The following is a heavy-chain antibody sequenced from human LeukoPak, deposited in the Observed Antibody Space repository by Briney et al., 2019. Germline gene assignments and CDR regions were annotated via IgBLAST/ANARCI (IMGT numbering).Heavy chain of an antibody. CDR2: TNSDGSST. CDR3: AREWSGFGELPDY. CDR1: GFTFNTYW. J-gene: IGHJ4*02. D-gene: IGHD3-10*01. Sequence: GGSLRLSCAASGFTFNTYWMHWARQVPGKGLVWVSRTNSDGSSTTYADSVKGRFTVSRDNAKNTLYLQMSSLRPEDTAVYYCAREWSGFGELPDYWGQGTLVTVSS. V-gene: IGHV3-74*01.